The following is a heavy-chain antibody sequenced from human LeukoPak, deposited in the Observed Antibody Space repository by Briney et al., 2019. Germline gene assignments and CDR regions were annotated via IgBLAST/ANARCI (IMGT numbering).Heavy chain of an antibody. J-gene: IGHJ4*02. Sequence: GGSLRLSCAASGFTFSSNYMSWVRQAPGKGLEWVSVIYSGGSMYYADSVKGRFTISRDNSKNTLYLQMNSLRAEDTAVYYCTRVDSSGYYDYWGQGTLVTVSS. CDR3: TRVDSSGYYDY. CDR1: GFTFSSNY. V-gene: IGHV3-53*01. D-gene: IGHD3-22*01. CDR2: IYSGGSM.